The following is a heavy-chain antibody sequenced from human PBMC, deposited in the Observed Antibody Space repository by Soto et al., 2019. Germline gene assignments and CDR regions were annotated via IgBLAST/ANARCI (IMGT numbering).Heavy chain of an antibody. V-gene: IGHV1-2*04. CDR3: ARDHGSGSYYIGDYGMDV. CDR2: INPNSGGT. CDR1: GYTFTGYY. Sequence: QVQLVQSGAEVKKPGASVKVSCKASGYTFTGYYMHWVRQAPGQGLEWMGWINPNSGGTNYAQKFQGWVTMTRDTSITTAYMELSRLRSDDTAVYYCARDHGSGSYYIGDYGMDVWGQGTTVTVSS. D-gene: IGHD3-10*01. J-gene: IGHJ6*02.